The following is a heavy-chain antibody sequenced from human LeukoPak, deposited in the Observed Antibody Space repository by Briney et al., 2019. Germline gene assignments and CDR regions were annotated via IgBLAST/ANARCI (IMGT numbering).Heavy chain of an antibody. D-gene: IGHD6-19*01. V-gene: IGHV4-34*01. Sequence: SETLSLTCAVYGCSFSGYYLSWIRQPPGKGLEWIGEINHNGSTNYNPSLKSRVTISVDPSKNQFSLKLSSVTAADTAVYYCARYWGSGWTFDYWGQGTLVTVSS. CDR1: GCSFSGYY. CDR2: INHNGST. CDR3: ARYWGSGWTFDY. J-gene: IGHJ4*02.